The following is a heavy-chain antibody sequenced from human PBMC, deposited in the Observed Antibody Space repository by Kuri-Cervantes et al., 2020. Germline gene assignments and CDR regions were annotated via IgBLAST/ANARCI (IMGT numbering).Heavy chain of an antibody. CDR2: ISYDGSNK. V-gene: IGHV3-30-3*01. CDR1: GFTFSSYA. D-gene: IGHD4-23*01. Sequence: GGSLRLSCAASGFTFSSYAMHWVRQAPGKGLEWVAVISYDGSNKYYADSVKGRFTISRDNSKNTLYLQMNSLRAGDTAVYYCAKGTYYGGHGMDVWGQGTTVTVSS. CDR3: AKGTYYGGHGMDV. J-gene: IGHJ6*02.